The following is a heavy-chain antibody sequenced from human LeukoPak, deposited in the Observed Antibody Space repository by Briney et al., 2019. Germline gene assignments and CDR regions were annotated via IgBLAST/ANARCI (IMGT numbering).Heavy chain of an antibody. CDR1: GFTFSSYG. J-gene: IGHJ4*02. V-gene: IGHV3-30*18. Sequence: PGGSLRLYCSASGFTFSSYGMHWVRQAPGKGLEWVAVISYDGSNKYYADSVKGRFTISRDNSKNTLYLQMNSLRAEDTAVYYCAKPHTRSYSYGSGGYFDYWGQGTLVTVFS. CDR2: ISYDGSNK. D-gene: IGHD3-10*01. CDR3: AKPHTRSYSYGSGGYFDY.